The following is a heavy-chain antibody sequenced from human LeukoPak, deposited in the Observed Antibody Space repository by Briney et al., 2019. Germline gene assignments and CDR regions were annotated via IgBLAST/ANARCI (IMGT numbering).Heavy chain of an antibody. Sequence: ASVKVSCKASGGTFSSYAISWVRQAPGQGLEWMGRIIPILGIANYAQKFQGRVTITADKSTSTAYMELSSLRSEDTAVYYCARAAHYDILTGYHAFDYWGQGTLVTVSS. V-gene: IGHV1-69*04. CDR1: GGTFSSYA. CDR3: ARAAHYDILTGYHAFDY. CDR2: IIPILGIA. D-gene: IGHD3-9*01. J-gene: IGHJ4*02.